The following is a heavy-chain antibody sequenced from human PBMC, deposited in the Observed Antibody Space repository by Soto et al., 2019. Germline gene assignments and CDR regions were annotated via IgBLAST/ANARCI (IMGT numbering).Heavy chain of an antibody. CDR3: ARLLRDFNKTSCYYAHX. CDR2: MYAGDSDT. CDR1: GDDFNTNW. D-gene: IGHD2-2*01. Sequence: GESRKISCRGSGDDFNTNWFGWVRQLPGKGLELVGIMYAGDSDTRYNPSLQGHVTLAADVTVSTAFLQWRSLKTSDTGMYFCARLLRDFNKTSCYYAHXSCHGTYVTVSX. J-gene: IGHJ4*01. V-gene: IGHV5-51*01.